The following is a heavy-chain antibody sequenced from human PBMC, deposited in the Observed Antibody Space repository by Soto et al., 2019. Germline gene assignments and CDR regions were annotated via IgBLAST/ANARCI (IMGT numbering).Heavy chain of an antibody. CDR1: GFTFSSYG. CDR2: IWYDGSNK. V-gene: IGHV3-33*01. CDR3: ARNSIAVEPVDYYYGMDV. D-gene: IGHD6-19*01. Sequence: GGSLRLSCAASGFTFSSYGMHWVRQAPGKGLEWVAVIWYDGSNKYYADSVKGRFTISRDNSKNTLYLQMNSLRAEDTAVYYRARNSIAVEPVDYYYGMDVWGQGTTVTVSS. J-gene: IGHJ6*02.